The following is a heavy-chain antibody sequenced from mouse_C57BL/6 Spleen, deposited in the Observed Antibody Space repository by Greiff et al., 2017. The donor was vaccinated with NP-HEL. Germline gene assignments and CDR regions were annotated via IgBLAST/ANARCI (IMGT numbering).Heavy chain of an antibody. D-gene: IGHD2-12*01. Sequence: QVQLKQPGAELVMPGASVKLSCKASGYTFTSYWMHWVKQRPGQGLEWIGEIDPSDSYTNYNQKFKGKSTLTVDKSSSTAYMQLSSLTSEDSAVYYCARYRWYFDYWGQGTTLTVSS. CDR3: ARYRWYFDY. CDR1: GYTFTSYW. J-gene: IGHJ2*01. V-gene: IGHV1-69*01. CDR2: IDPSDSYT.